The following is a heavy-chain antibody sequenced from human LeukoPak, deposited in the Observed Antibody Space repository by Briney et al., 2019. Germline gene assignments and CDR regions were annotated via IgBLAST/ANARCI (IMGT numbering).Heavy chain of an antibody. CDR1: GYTFTGYY. D-gene: IGHD6-19*01. J-gene: IGHJ4*02. CDR2: INPNSGGT. CDR3: ARIAVAGSYYFDY. Sequence: ASVTVSCKASGYTFTGYYMHWVRQAPGQGLEWMGWINPNSGGTNYAQKFQGRVTMTRDTSISTAYMELSRLRSDDTAVYYCARIAVAGSYYFDYWGQGTLVTVSS. V-gene: IGHV1-2*02.